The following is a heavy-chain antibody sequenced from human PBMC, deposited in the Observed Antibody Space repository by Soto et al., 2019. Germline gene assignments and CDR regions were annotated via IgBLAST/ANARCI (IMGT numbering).Heavy chain of an antibody. CDR3: ARDSTTMVRGVMLFDP. V-gene: IGHV3-21*01. D-gene: IGHD3-10*01. J-gene: IGHJ5*02. CDR2: ISSSSSYI. Sequence: GGSLRLSCAASGFTFSSYSMNWVRQAPGKGLEWVSSISSSSSYIYYADSVKGRFTISRDNAKNSLYLQMNSLRAEDTAVYYCARDSTTMVRGVMLFDPWGQGTLVTVSS. CDR1: GFTFSSYS.